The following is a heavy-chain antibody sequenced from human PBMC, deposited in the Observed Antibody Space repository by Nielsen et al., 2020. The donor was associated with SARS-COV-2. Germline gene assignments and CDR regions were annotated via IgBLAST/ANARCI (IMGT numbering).Heavy chain of an antibody. CDR2: INSAGDVT. D-gene: IGHD6-13*01. Sequence: GESLKISCAASGFTFSSYVMTWVRQAPGKGLEWVSSINSAGDVTYYTGSVKGRFTVSRDNSKSMVYLQMHSLRVEDSTLYYCAKVAPTYIAAAAANYWGQGIVVTVSS. V-gene: IGHV3-23*01. CDR1: GFTFSSYV. J-gene: IGHJ4*02. CDR3: AKVAPTYIAAAAANY.